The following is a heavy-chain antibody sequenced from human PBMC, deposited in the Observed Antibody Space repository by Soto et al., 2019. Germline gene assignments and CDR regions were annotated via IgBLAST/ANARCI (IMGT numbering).Heavy chain of an antibody. CDR1: GGSISSSSYY. CDR3: ARQSPPGEIYYFHFDY. Sequence: QLQLQESGPGLVKSSETLSLTCTVSGGSISSSSYYWGWIRQPPGKGLEWIGSIYYSGSTYYNPSLESRVTISVDSSKNQFSLKLSSVTAADTAVYYCARQSPPGEIYYFHFDYWGQGTLVTVSS. J-gene: IGHJ4*02. D-gene: IGHD1-26*01. CDR2: IYYSGST. V-gene: IGHV4-39*01.